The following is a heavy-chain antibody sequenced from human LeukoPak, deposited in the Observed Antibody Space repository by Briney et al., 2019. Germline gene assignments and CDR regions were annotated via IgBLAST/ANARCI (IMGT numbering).Heavy chain of an antibody. CDR1: GFTFSSYG. CDR3: AKDSEQWLDYYYYMNA. D-gene: IGHD6-19*01. J-gene: IGHJ6*03. Sequence: GGTLRLSYAASGFTFSSYGMSWVRQAPGKGLEWVSSISGSGGSTYYADSVKGRFTISRDNSKNTLYLQMNSLRAEDTAVYYCAKDSEQWLDYYYYMNAWAKGTTVTISS. CDR2: ISGSGGST. V-gene: IGHV3-23*01.